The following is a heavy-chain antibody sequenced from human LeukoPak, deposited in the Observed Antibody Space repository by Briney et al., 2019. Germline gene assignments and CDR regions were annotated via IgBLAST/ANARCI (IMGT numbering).Heavy chain of an antibody. D-gene: IGHD5-12*01. Sequence: GGSLRLSCAASGFTFSSYSMNWVRQAPGKGLEWVSSISSSSSYIYYADSVKGRFTISRDNAKNSLYLQMNSLRAEDTAVYYCARDLGLGVATTDYYYYYYGMDVWGQGTTVTVSS. CDR2: ISSSSSYI. V-gene: IGHV3-21*01. CDR1: GFTFSSYS. J-gene: IGHJ6*02. CDR3: ARDLGLGVATTDYYYYYYGMDV.